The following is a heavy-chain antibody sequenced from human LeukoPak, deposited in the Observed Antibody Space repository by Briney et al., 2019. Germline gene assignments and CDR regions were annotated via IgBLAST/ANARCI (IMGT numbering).Heavy chain of an antibody. D-gene: IGHD2-15*01. Sequence: GGSLRLSCAASGFTFSSYSMNWVRQAPGKGLEWVSSISSSSSYIYYADSVKGRFTISRDNAKNSLYLQMNSLRAEDTAVYYCARDRIVVVFHYYGMDVWGQGTTVTVSS. CDR2: ISSSSSYI. J-gene: IGHJ6*02. CDR3: ARDRIVVVFHYYGMDV. V-gene: IGHV3-21*01. CDR1: GFTFSSYS.